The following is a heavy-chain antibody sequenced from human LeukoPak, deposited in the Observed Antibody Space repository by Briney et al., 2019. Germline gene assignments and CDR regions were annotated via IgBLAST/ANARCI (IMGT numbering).Heavy chain of an antibody. CDR2: ITSGTTYI. CDR3: ARDRVVGPRKDWFDP. J-gene: IGHJ5*02. D-gene: IGHD2-2*01. CDR1: GFTFSDYN. V-gene: IGHV3-21*01. Sequence: GGSLRLSCAASGFTFSDYNMNWVRQSPEKGPEWVSSITSGTTYIYYADSVRGRFTLSRDNAKNSLYLQMNSLRAEDTAVYYCARDRVVGPRKDWFDPWGQGTLVTVSS.